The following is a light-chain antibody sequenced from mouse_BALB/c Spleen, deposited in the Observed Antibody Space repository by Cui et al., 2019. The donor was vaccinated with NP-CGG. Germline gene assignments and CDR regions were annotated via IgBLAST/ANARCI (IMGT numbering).Light chain of an antibody. J-gene: IGLJ1*01. V-gene: IGLV1*01. CDR2: GTN. CDR3: VLWYSNHWV. CDR1: TGAVTTSNY. Sequence: QAVVPQESALTTSPGETVTLTCRSSTGAVTTSNYANWVQEKPDHLFTGLIGGTNNRAPGVPARSSGSLIGDKAALTITGAQTEDEAIYFCVLWYSNHWVFGGGTKLTVL.